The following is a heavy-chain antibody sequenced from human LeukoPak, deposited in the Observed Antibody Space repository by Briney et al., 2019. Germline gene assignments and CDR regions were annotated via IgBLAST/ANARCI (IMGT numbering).Heavy chain of an antibody. D-gene: IGHD4-23*01. Sequence: PSETLSLTCTISGASISGSSYYWDWLRQPPGKGLEWIGSIYYSGSTYYNPSLKSRVTLYIDTSKNQFSLNLRSVTAADTAVYYCVTRRKSTLANWGQGTLVTVSS. CDR1: GASISGSSYY. J-gene: IGHJ4*02. CDR3: VTRRKSTLAN. CDR2: IYYSGST. V-gene: IGHV4-39*01.